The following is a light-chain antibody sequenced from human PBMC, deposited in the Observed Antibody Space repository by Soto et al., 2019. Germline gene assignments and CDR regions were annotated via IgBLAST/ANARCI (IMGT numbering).Light chain of an antibody. CDR3: QHYNSYSEA. Sequence: DIQMTQSPSSVSASVGDRVSITCRASQGISNWLAWYQQKPGKAPKLLIYDASSLESGVPSRFSSSGSGTEFTLTISSLQPDDFATYYCQHYNSYSEAFGQGTKVDIK. V-gene: IGKV1-5*01. J-gene: IGKJ1*01. CDR1: QGISNW. CDR2: DAS.